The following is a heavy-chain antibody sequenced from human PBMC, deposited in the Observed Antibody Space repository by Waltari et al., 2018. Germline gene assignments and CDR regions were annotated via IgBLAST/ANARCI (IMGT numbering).Heavy chain of an antibody. CDR3: ARGNWNYGAFDI. CDR2: IYASGTT. V-gene: IGHV4-61*02. J-gene: IGHJ3*02. Sequence: QVQLQESGPGLVKPSQTLSLTCTVSGNSIRSGSYYWSWIRQSAGRGLEWIGRIYASGTTNYNPSLKSRVTISVDTSKNHFSLKLNSVTAADTAVYYCARGNWNYGAFDIWGQGTMVTVSS. D-gene: IGHD1-7*01. CDR1: GNSIRSGSYY.